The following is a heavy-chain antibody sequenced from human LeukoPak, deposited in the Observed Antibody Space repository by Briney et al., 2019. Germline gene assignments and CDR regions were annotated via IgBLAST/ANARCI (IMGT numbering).Heavy chain of an antibody. D-gene: IGHD3-10*01. CDR1: GGSISDYY. J-gene: IGHJ4*02. CDR3: AREMVRGLFDY. Sequence: SESLSLTCTVSGGSISDYYWSWIRQPPGKGLEWIGYIYYSGSTNYNPSLKSRVTISVDTSKNQFSLKLSSVTAADTAVYYCAREMVRGLFDYWGQGTLVTVSS. V-gene: IGHV4-59*01. CDR2: IYYSGST.